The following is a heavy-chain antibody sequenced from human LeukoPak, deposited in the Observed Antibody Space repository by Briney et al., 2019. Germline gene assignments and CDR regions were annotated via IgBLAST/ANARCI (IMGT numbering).Heavy chain of an antibody. Sequence: GASVKVSCKSFGFTFTNYLLHWVRQAPGQGLEWVGRIAPSVDTTNYAQKFRGRVTMTRDTSTSTVYMELSGLRSDDTAIYYCVREESGGYFDYWGQGTLVTVSS. CDR1: GFTFTNYL. D-gene: IGHD2-8*02. V-gene: IGHV1-46*01. J-gene: IGHJ4*02. CDR3: VREESGGYFDY. CDR2: IAPSVDTT.